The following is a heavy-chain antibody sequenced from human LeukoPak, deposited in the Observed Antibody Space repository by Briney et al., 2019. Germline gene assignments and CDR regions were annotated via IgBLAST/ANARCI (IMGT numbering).Heavy chain of an antibody. CDR1: GGSISSYY. CDR2: IYYSGST. CDR3: ARESGCYWGRYFDY. V-gene: IGHV4-59*01. Sequence: PSETLSLTCTVSGGSISSYYWSWIRQPPGKGLEWIGYIYYSGSTNYNPSLKSRVTISVDTSKNQFSLKLSSVTAADTAVYYCARESGCYWGRYFDYWGQGTLVTVSS. D-gene: IGHD1-26*01. J-gene: IGHJ4*02.